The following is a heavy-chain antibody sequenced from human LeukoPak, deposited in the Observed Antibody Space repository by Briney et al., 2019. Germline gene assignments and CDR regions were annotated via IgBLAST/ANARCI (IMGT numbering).Heavy chain of an antibody. Sequence: PSETLSLTCTVSGGSISSYYWSWIRQPPGKGLEWIGYIYYSGSTYYNPSLKSRVTISVDTSKNQFSLKLSSVTAADTAVYYCARTHGDYAETHYFDYWGQGTLVTVSS. CDR1: GGSISSYY. D-gene: IGHD4-17*01. CDR2: IYYSGST. CDR3: ARTHGDYAETHYFDY. J-gene: IGHJ4*02. V-gene: IGHV4-30-4*01.